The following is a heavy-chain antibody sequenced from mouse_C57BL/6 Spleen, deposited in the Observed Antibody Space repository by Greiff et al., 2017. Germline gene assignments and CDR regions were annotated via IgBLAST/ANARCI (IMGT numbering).Heavy chain of an antibody. CDR3: ARELGVYAMDY. D-gene: IGHD4-1*01. CDR2: ISDGGSYT. CDR1: GFTFSSYA. J-gene: IGHJ4*01. V-gene: IGHV5-4*01. Sequence: VESGGGLVKPGGSLKLSCAASGFTFSSYAMSWVRQTPEKRLEWVATISDGGSYTYYPDNVKGRFTISRDNAKNNLYLQMSHLKSEDTAMYYCARELGVYAMDYWGQGTSVTVSS.